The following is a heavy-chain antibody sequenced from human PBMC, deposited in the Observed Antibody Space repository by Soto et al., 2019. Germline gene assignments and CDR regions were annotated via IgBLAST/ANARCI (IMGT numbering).Heavy chain of an antibody. V-gene: IGHV4-31*03. CDR2: IRYTGNT. J-gene: IGHJ4*02. Sequence: QVQLQESGPGLVKPSQTLSLSCTVPGGSISSGGNYWTWIRQHPGKGLEWIGYIRYTGNTNYNPSLKSRITISVDTSKNQLSLKLSSVTAADTAVYYCARDFSGYYFFDYWGQGTLVTVSS. CDR1: GGSISSGGNY. D-gene: IGHD3-22*01. CDR3: ARDFSGYYFFDY.